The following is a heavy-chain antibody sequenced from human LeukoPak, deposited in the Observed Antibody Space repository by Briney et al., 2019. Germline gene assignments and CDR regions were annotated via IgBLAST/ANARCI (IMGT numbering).Heavy chain of an antibody. J-gene: IGHJ4*02. CDR2: LYHSGNT. CDR3: ARRRNYYDPYRYFDY. CDR1: SYSISIGYY. D-gene: IGHD3-22*01. Sequence: KPSETLSLTCAVSSYSISIGYYWGWIRQPPGKGLEGIGSLYHSGNTYYNPSLKRRLTISVDTSKNQFSLKLSSVTAADTAVYYCARRRNYYDPYRYFDYWGQGTLVTVSS. V-gene: IGHV4-38-2*01.